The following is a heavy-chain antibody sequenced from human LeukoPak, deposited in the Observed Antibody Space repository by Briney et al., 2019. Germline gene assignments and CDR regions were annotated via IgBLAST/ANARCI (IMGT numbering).Heavy chain of an antibody. V-gene: IGHV3-53*01. D-gene: IGHD3-10*01. Sequence: GGSLRLSCAASGFTVSSSYMSWVRQAPGKGLEWVSVIYSGGTTYYADSVKGRFTISGDNSKNTLYLQMNSLRAEDTAVYYCAKDAGYGSGNYEYWYFDLWGRGTRVTVSS. CDR2: IYSGGTT. CDR1: GFTVSSSY. CDR3: AKDAGYGSGNYEYWYFDL. J-gene: IGHJ2*01.